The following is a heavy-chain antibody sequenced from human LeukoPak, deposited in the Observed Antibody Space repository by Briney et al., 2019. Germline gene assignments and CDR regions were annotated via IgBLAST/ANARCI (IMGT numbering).Heavy chain of an antibody. CDR3: ARDVSIAALYDAFDI. D-gene: IGHD6-6*01. CDR2: IKQDGSEK. J-gene: IGHJ3*02. Sequence: PGGSLRLSCAASGFTFSSYWMHWVRQAPGKGLVWVANIKQDGSEKYYVDSVKGRFTISRDNAKNSLYLQMNSLRAEDTAVYYCARDVSIAALYDAFDIWGQGTMVTVSS. V-gene: IGHV3-7*01. CDR1: GFTFSSYW.